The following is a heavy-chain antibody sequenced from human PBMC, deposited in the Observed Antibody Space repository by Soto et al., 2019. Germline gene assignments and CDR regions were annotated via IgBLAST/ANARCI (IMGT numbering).Heavy chain of an antibody. D-gene: IGHD6-13*01. V-gene: IGHV4-59*01. J-gene: IGHJ4*02. Sequence: SETLSLTCTVSGGSISSYYWSWIRQPPGKGLEWIGYIYYSGSTNYNPSLKSRVTISVDTSKNQFSLKLSSVTAADTAVYYCARAGGMAYFDYWGQGTLVTVSS. CDR1: GGSISSYY. CDR3: ARAGGMAYFDY. CDR2: IYYSGST.